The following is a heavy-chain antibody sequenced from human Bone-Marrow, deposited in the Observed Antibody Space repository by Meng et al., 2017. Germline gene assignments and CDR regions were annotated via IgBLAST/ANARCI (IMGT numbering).Heavy chain of an antibody. CDR2: ISYDGSNK. J-gene: IGHJ4*02. CDR1: GFTFSSYA. CDR3: ARDFAATIGITDY. V-gene: IGHV3-30*04. D-gene: IGHD5-12*01. Sequence: GESLKISCAASGFTFSSYAMHWVRQAPGKGLEWVAVISYDGSNKYYADSVKGRFTISRDNSKNTLYLQMNSLRAEDTAVYYCARDFAATIGITDYWGQGTLVTFSS.